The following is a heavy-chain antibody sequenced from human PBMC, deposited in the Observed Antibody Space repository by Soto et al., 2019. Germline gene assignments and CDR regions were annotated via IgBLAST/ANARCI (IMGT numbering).Heavy chain of an antibody. D-gene: IGHD2-2*02. Sequence: GSLRLSCAASGFTVSSNYMSWVRQAPGKGLEWVSVIYSGGSTYYADSVKGRFTISRDNSKNTLYLQMNSLRAEDTAAYYCARVVILGYCSSTSCYSNGMDVWGQGTTVTVSS. CDR2: IYSGGST. CDR1: GFTVSSNY. CDR3: ARVVILGYCSSTSCYSNGMDV. J-gene: IGHJ6*02. V-gene: IGHV3-53*01.